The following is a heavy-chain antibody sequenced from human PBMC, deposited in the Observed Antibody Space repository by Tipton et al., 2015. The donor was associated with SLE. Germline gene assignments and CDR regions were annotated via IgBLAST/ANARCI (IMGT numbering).Heavy chain of an antibody. J-gene: IGHJ3*02. CDR3: ARDRSSGWSSPDAFDI. CDR2: AYYRSNWYN. D-gene: IGHD6-19*01. Sequence: PGLVKPSQTLSLTCAISGDSVSSNSGAWNWIRQSPSRGLEWLGRAYYRSNWYNDYAVSVKSRITINPDTSKSQISLQLNSVTPEDTAVYYCARDRSSGWSSPDAFDIWGQGTMVTVSS. CDR1: GDSVSSNSGA. V-gene: IGHV6-1*01.